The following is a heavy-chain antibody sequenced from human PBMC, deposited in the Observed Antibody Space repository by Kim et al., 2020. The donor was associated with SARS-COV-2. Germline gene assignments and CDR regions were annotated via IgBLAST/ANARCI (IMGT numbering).Heavy chain of an antibody. CDR1: GGSISSSSYY. D-gene: IGHD6-19*01. CDR3: ARVLRGSGWSHDAFDI. J-gene: IGHJ3*02. Sequence: SETLSLTCTVSGGSISSSSYYWGWIRQPPGKGLEWIGSIYYSGSTYYNPSLKSRVTISVDTSKNQFSLKLSSVTAADTAVYYCARVLRGSGWSHDAFDIWSQGTMVTVSS. V-gene: IGHV4-39*07. CDR2: IYYSGST.